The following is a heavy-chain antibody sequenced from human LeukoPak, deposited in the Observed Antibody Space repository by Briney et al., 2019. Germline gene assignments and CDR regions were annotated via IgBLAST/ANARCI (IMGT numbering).Heavy chain of an antibody. Sequence: GGSQRLSCAASGFTLSSYSMNWVRQARGEGLEWVSSISSSSSYIYYADSVKGRFTISRDNAKNSLYPQMNSLRAEDTAVYYCARDYSSGWYEDYFDYWGQGTLVTVSS. CDR1: GFTLSSYS. CDR2: ISSSSSYI. CDR3: ARDYSSGWYEDYFDY. V-gene: IGHV3-21*01. D-gene: IGHD6-19*01. J-gene: IGHJ4*02.